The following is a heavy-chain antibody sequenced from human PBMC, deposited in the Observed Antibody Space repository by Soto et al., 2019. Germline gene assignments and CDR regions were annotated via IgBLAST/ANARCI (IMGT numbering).Heavy chain of an antibody. V-gene: IGHV3-30*18. CDR3: AKDYGDYVPYYFDY. CDR1: GFTVSSYG. Sequence: QVQLVESGGGVVQPGRSLRLSCAASGFTVSSYGMHWVRQAPGKGLEWVAVISYDGSNKYYADSVKGRFTISRDNSKNTLYLQMNSLRAEDTAMYYCAKDYGDYVPYYFDYWGQGTLVTVSS. J-gene: IGHJ4*02. CDR2: ISYDGSNK. D-gene: IGHD4-17*01.